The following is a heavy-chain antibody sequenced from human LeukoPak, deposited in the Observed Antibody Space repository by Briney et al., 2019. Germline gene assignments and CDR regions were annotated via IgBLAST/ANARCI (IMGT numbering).Heavy chain of an antibody. CDR1: GYTFTGYY. CDR2: INPNSGGT. V-gene: IGHV1-2*02. CDR3: ARGGDYYDSSGYYNSNY. J-gene: IGHJ4*02. D-gene: IGHD3-22*01. Sequence: ASVKVSCKASGYTFTGYYMHWVRQAPGQGLEWMGWINPNSGGTNYAQKFQGRVTMTRDTSISTAYMELSRLRSDDTAVYYCARGGDYYDSSGYYNSNYWGQGTLATVSS.